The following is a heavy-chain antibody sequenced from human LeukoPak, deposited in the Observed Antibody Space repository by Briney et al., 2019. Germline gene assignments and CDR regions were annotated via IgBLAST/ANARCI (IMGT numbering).Heavy chain of an antibody. D-gene: IGHD6-25*01. CDR1: GGSISSYY. CDR2: IYYSGST. V-gene: IGHV4-59*01. Sequence: PSETLSFTCTVSGGSISSYYWSWIRQPPGKGLEWIGYIYYSGSTNYNPSLKSRVTISVDTSKNQFSLKLSSVTAADTAVYYCARDPAAPSGMDVWGKGTTVTVSS. J-gene: IGHJ6*04. CDR3: ARDPAAPSGMDV.